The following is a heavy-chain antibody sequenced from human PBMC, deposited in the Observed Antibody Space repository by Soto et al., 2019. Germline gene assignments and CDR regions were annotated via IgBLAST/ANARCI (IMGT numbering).Heavy chain of an antibody. V-gene: IGHV3-30-3*01. J-gene: IGHJ4*02. CDR1: GITFRTYA. Sequence: QVQLVESGGGVVQPGRSLRLSCVVSGITFRTYAMHWVRQAPGKGLEWVAVTSDDGTEKYYADSVRGRFTISRDNSKNTLYLQMNNLRAEDTAVYFCASANGWDPQSVWGYWGRGTLVTVSS. CDR2: TSDDGTEK. CDR3: ASANGWDPQSVWGY. D-gene: IGHD3-16*01.